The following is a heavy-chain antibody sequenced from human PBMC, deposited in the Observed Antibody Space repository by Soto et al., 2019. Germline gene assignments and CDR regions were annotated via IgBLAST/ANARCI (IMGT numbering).Heavy chain of an antibody. Sequence: GGSLRLSCAASGFTVKNYQMNWVRQAPGKGLEWVSVIYSGGVTYYPDSVKGRFTTIRDTSKNTVYLQMDSLRADDTAMYYCARDPSTTGYYGLDVWGQGTTVTVSS. CDR3: ARDPSTTGYYGLDV. V-gene: IGHV3-53*01. CDR1: GFTVKNYQ. J-gene: IGHJ6*02. CDR2: IYSGGVT.